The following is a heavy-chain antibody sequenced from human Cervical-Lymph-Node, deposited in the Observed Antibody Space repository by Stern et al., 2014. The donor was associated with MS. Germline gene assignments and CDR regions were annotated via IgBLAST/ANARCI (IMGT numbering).Heavy chain of an antibody. CDR1: GFTFSDHY. Sequence: EVQLVQSGGGLVQPGGSLRLSCAASGFTFSDHYMDWVRQAPGKGLEWVGRTRNKANSYTTEYAASVKGRFTIARDDSKNSLYLQMNSLKTEVTAVYYCARGGLLYFDYWGQGTLVTVSS. CDR2: TRNKANSYTT. J-gene: IGHJ4*02. V-gene: IGHV3-72*01. D-gene: IGHD2-21*02. CDR3: ARGGLLYFDY.